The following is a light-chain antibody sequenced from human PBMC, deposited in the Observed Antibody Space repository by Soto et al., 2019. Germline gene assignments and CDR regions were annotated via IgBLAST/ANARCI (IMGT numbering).Light chain of an antibody. CDR1: QSVSSSY. CDR3: QQYGSSLYT. J-gene: IGKJ2*01. V-gene: IGKV3-20*01. Sequence: EIVLTQSPGTLSLSPGERATLSCTASQSVSSSYLAWYQQKPGQAPRLLIYGASSRATGIPDRFSGSGSGTDFTLTISRLEPEDFAVSYCQQYGSSLYTFGQGTKLDIK. CDR2: GAS.